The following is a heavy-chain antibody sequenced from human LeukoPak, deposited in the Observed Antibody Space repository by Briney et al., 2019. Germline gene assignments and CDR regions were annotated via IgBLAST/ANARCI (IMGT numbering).Heavy chain of an antibody. J-gene: IGHJ4*02. CDR3: AGLPTYSSGNYECDY. CDR1: GYSFTSYW. CDR2: IYPGDSDT. Sequence: GESLKISCKGSGYSFTSYWIGWVRQMPGKGLEWMGIIYPGDSDTRYSPSFQGQVTISADKSISTAYLQWSSLKASDTAMYYCAGLPTYSSGNYECDYWGQGTLVTVSS. D-gene: IGHD6-19*01. V-gene: IGHV5-51*01.